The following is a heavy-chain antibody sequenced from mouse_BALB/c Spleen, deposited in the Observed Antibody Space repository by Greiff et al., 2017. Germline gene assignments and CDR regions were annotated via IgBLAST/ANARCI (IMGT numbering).Heavy chain of an antibody. CDR2: ISSGGSYT. J-gene: IGHJ2*01. D-gene: IGHD2-10*02. Sequence: EVQGVESGGGLVKPGGSLKLSCAASGFTFSSYAMSWVRQSPEKRLEWVAEISSGGSYTYYPDTVTGRFTISRDNAKNTLYLEMSSLRSEDTAMYYCARGYGNYFDYWGQGTTLTVSS. V-gene: IGHV5-9-4*01. CDR3: ARGYGNYFDY. CDR1: GFTFSSYA.